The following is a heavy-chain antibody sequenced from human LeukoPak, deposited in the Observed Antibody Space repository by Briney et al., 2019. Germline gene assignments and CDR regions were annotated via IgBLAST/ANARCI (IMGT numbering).Heavy chain of an antibody. V-gene: IGHV1-3*01. J-gene: IGHJ2*01. CDR3: ARGGRPLNYYDSSGYYRERLPSYWYFDL. CDR1: GYTFTSYA. Sequence: ASVKVSCKASGYTFTSYAMHWVRQAPGQRLEWMGWINAGNGNTKYSQKFQGRVTITRDTSASTVYMELSSLRSEDTAVYYCARGGRPLNYYDSSGYYRERLPSYWYFDLWGRGTLVTVSS. CDR2: INAGNGNT. D-gene: IGHD3-22*01.